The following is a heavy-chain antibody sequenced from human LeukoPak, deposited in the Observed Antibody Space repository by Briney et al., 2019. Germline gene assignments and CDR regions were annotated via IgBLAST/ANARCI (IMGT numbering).Heavy chain of an antibody. CDR1: GFTISDHY. CDR3: ARVGYSYGSYYFDY. V-gene: IGHV3-72*01. CDR2: IRNKANSYTT. Sequence: GGSLRLSCAASGFTISDHYMDWVRQAPGKGLEWVGRIRNKANSYTTEYAASVKGRFTISRDDSKNSLFLQMNSLKTEDTAVYYCARVGYSYGSYYFDYWGQGTLVTVSS. D-gene: IGHD5-18*01. J-gene: IGHJ4*02.